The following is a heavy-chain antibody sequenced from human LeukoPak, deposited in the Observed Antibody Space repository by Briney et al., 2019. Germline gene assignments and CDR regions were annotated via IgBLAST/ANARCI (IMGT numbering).Heavy chain of an antibody. CDR3: TRDLMDFDYGDKGGNY. V-gene: IGHV3-74*01. Sequence: GGSLRLSCAASGFALSSHWMHWVRQVPGKGLVWLSRINSDGSNTIYADSVEGRFTISRDNVKNTLYLQMNSLRAEDTAVYYCTRDLMDFDYGDKGGNYWGQGTLVTVSS. J-gene: IGHJ4*02. CDR2: INSDGSNT. D-gene: IGHD4-23*01. CDR1: GFALSSHW.